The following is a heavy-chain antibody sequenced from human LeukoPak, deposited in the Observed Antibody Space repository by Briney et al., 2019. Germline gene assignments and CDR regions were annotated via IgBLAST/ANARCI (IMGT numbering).Heavy chain of an antibody. D-gene: IGHD3-16*01. J-gene: IGHJ4*02. Sequence: SETLSLTCTVSGNSISTYYWSWIRLPPGKGLEWIGYIHYSGSTNYNPSLRSRVTISVDTSKNQFSLKLSSATAADTAVYFCARRAINSVMFDYWGQGTLVTVSS. CDR3: ARRAINSVMFDY. CDR1: GNSISTYY. V-gene: IGHV4-59*08. CDR2: IHYSGST.